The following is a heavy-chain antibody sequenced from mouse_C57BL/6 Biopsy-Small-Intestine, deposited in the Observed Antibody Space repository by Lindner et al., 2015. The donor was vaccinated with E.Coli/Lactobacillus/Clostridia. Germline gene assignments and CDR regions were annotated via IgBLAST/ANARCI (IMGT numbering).Heavy chain of an antibody. D-gene: IGHD3-2*02. CDR2: IYPSNGLS. Sequence: VQLQESDRELVKPGASVKISCKASGYSSTGFYMHWVKQSHGNILDWIGYIYPSNGLSSYNQKFKGKATLTVDKSSSTAYMELRSLTSEDSAVYYCARSEGSSGFFDYWGQGTTLTVSS. V-gene: IGHV1-31*01. CDR1: GYSSTGFY. CDR3: ARSEGSSGFFDY. J-gene: IGHJ2*01.